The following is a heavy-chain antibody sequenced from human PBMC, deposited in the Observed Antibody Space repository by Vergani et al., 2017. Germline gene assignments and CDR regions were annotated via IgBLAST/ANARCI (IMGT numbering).Heavy chain of an antibody. D-gene: IGHD3-10*01. CDR2: IYYSWST. CDR1: GGSISSYY. Sequence: QVQLQESGPGLVKPSETLSLTCTVSGGSISSYYWSWIRQPPGQGLEWIGYIYYSWSTNYNPSLKSRVTISVDTSKTQFSLKLSSVTAADTAVYYCAREFRVRGGIKGYYYGMDVWGQGTTVTVSS. J-gene: IGHJ6*02. CDR3: AREFRVRGGIKGYYYGMDV. V-gene: IGHV4-59*01.